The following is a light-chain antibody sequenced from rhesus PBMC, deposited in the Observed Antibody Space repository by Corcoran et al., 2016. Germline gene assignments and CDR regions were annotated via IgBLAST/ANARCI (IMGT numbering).Light chain of an antibody. J-gene: IGKJ4*01. CDR1: QGISND. V-gene: IGKV1S17*01. Sequence: DIQMTQSPSSLSASVGDRVTITCRASQGISNDLAWYQQKPGETPKLLIYEASRLESGIPTRFSGSGSGTDFTLTLSSLQPDDFETYFCQHYSSSPLTFGGGTKVEIK. CDR2: EAS. CDR3: QHYSSSPLT.